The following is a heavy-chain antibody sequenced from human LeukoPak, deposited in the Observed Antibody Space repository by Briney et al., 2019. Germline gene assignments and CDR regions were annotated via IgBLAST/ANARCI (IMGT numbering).Heavy chain of an antibody. CDR2: ISYDGSNK. Sequence: PGGSLRLSCAASGFTFRSYAMNWVRQAPGKGLEWVAVISYDGSNKYYADSVKGRFTISRDNSKNTLYLQMNSLRAEDTAVYYCARDPTRFLVPGYYAGYMDVWGKGTTVTVSS. CDR3: ARDPTRFLVPGYYAGYMDV. V-gene: IGHV3-30-3*01. J-gene: IGHJ6*03. D-gene: IGHD3-9*01. CDR1: GFTFRSYA.